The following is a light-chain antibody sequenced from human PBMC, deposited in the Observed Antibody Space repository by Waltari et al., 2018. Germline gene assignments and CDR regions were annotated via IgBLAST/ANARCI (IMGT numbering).Light chain of an antibody. Sequence: QSALTQPASVSGSPGQSITISCTGTSSDVGGYNYVSWYQQHPGKSPKLMIYDVSNRPSGVSIRFSGSKSGKTASLTISGLQAEDEADYDCSSYTTSSTRVFGGGTKLTVL. CDR3: SSYTTSSTRV. V-gene: IGLV2-14*03. J-gene: IGLJ3*02. CDR2: DVS. CDR1: SSDVGGYNY.